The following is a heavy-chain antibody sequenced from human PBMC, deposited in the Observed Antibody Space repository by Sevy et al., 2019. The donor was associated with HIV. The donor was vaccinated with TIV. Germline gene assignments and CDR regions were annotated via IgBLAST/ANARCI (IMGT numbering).Heavy chain of an antibody. D-gene: IGHD3-10*01. J-gene: IGHJ4*02. CDR2: INPNSGGT. CDR3: ARDLEILWFGELFFDY. CDR1: GYTFTGYY. Sequence: ASVKVSCKASGYTFTGYYMHWVRQAPGQGLEWMGWINPNSGGTNYAQKFQGRVTMTRDTSISTAYMELSRLRSDDTAVYYCARDLEILWFGELFFDYWGQGTLVTVSS. V-gene: IGHV1-2*02.